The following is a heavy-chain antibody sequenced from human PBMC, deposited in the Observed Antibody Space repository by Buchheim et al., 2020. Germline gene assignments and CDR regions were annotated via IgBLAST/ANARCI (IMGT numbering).Heavy chain of an antibody. CDR3: ARDFTSLGKYYFDY. D-gene: IGHD7-27*01. CDR2: IWYDGSNK. J-gene: IGHJ4*02. Sequence: QVQLVESGGGVVQPGRSLRLSCAASGFTFSSYGMHWVRQAPGKGLEWVAVIWYDGSNKYYADSVKGRFTISRDNSKNTLYLQMNSLRAEDTAVYYCARDFTSLGKYYFDYWGQGTL. CDR1: GFTFSSYG. V-gene: IGHV3-33*08.